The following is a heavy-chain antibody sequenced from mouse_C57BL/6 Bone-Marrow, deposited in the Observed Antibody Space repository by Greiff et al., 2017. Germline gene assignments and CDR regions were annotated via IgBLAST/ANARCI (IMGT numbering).Heavy chain of an antibody. V-gene: IGHV2-4*01. CDR3: PCYGSSYEYFDY. J-gene: IGHJ2*01. CDR2: IWSGGST. CDR1: GFSLTSYG. D-gene: IGHD1-1*01. Sequence: QVQLQQSGPGLVQPSQSLSITCTVSGFSLTSYGVHWVRQPPGKGLEWLGVIWSGGSTDYNAAFISRLSISKDNSKSQVFFKMNSLQADDTAIYYCPCYGSSYEYFDYWGQGTTLTVSS.